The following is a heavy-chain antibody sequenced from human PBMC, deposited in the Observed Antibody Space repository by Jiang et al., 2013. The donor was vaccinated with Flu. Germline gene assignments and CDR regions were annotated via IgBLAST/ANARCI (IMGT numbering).Heavy chain of an antibody. J-gene: IGHJ6*02. Sequence: QTLSLTCAISGDSVSTNSAVWNWIRQSPSRGLEWLGKTYYKSQWYVQSAPSVKSRITINADTSKNQFSLQLNSVTPEDTAVYYCARGDYFGSGRDYYYYGLDVWGQGTTVTVSS. CDR1: GDSVSTNSAV. CDR3: ARGDYFGSGRDYYYYGLDV. V-gene: IGHV6-1*01. CDR2: TYYKSQWYV. D-gene: IGHD3-10*01.